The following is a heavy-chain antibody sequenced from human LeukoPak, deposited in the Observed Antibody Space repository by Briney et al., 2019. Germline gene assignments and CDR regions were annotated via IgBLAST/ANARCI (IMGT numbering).Heavy chain of an antibody. CDR1: GFTVSSNS. CDR3: VKGGYGTINWFDP. D-gene: IGHD5-12*01. CDR2: IYSGGNT. V-gene: IGHV3-53*01. J-gene: IGHJ5*02. Sequence: GGSLRLSCTVSGFTVSSNSWSWVRQAPGKGLEWVSFIYSGGNTHYSDSVKGRFTISRDNSKNTLYLQMNSLRAEDTAVYYCVKGGYGTINWFDPWGQGTLVTVSS.